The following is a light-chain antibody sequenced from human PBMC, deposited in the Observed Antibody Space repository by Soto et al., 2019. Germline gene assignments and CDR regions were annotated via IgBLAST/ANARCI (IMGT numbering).Light chain of an antibody. CDR2: LGS. J-gene: IGKJ3*01. CDR3: MQALQTRLT. CDR1: QSLLHSNGYNY. Sequence: DFVMTQSPLSLPVTPGEPASISCRSSQSLLHSNGYNYLDWYLQKPGQSPQLLIYLGSNRASGVTDRFTGSGSGTDFTLKISRVEAAHVGVYYCMQALQTRLTSGTGTKVDIK. V-gene: IGKV2-28*01.